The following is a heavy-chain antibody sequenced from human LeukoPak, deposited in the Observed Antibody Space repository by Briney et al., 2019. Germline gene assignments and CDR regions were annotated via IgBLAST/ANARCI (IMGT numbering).Heavy chain of an antibody. V-gene: IGHV4-34*01. CDR3: ARAMPDCSSTSCYSV. D-gene: IGHD2-2*01. Sequence: SETLSLTCAVYGGSFSGYYWSWSRQPPGRGLEWIGEINHSGSTNYNPSLKSRVTISVDTSKNQFSLKLSSVTAADTAVYYCARAMPDCSSTSCYSVWGQGTPVTVSS. CDR1: GGSFSGYY. CDR2: INHSGST. J-gene: IGHJ4*02.